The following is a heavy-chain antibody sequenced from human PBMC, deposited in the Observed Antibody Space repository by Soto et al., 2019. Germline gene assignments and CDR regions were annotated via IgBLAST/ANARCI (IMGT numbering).Heavy chain of an antibody. CDR3: ARDSDTGIAAGPEWFDP. Sequence: SVKVSCKASGGPFSSYAISWVRQAPGQGLEWMGGIIPIFGTANYAQKFQGRVTITADESTSTAYMELSSLRSEDTAVYYCARDSDTGIAAGPEWFDPWGQRTLVTVSS. CDR1: GGPFSSYA. J-gene: IGHJ5*02. V-gene: IGHV1-69*01. D-gene: IGHD6-13*01. CDR2: IIPIFGTA.